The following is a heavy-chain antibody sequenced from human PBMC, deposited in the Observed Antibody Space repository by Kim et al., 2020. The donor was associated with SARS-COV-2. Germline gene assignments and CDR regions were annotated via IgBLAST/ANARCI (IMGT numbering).Heavy chain of an antibody. Sequence: SETLSLTCTVSGGSISSSSYYWGWIRQPPGKGLEWIGSIYYSGSTYYNPSLKSRVTISVDTSKNQFSLKLSSVTAADTAVYYCASHLMEDSSSWSPHPPFDYWGQGTLVTVSS. CDR3: ASHLMEDSSSWSPHPPFDY. CDR1: GGSISSSSYY. J-gene: IGHJ4*02. D-gene: IGHD6-13*01. CDR2: IYYSGST. V-gene: IGHV4-39*01.